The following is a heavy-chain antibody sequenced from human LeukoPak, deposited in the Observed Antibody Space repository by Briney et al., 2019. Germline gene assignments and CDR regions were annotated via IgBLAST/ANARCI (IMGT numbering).Heavy chain of an antibody. D-gene: IGHD6-13*01. V-gene: IGHV1-18*01. J-gene: IGHJ3*02. CDR1: GYTFTSSG. Sequence: ASVKVSCKASGYTFTSSGISWVRQAPGQGLEWMGWISAYNGNTNYGKKLQGRVTMTTDTSTSTAYMELRSLRSDDTAVYYCARRGGQLKAFDIWGQGTMVTVAS. CDR3: ARRGGQLKAFDI. CDR2: ISAYNGNT.